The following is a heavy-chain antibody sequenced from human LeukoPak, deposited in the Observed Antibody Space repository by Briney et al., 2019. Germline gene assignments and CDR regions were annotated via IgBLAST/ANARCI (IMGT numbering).Heavy chain of an antibody. J-gene: IGHJ5*02. D-gene: IGHD6-19*01. CDR1: GFTFSDYY. V-gene: IGHV3-11*01. Sequence: PGGSLRLSCAASGFTFSDYYMSWIRQAPGKGLEWVSYISSSGSTTYYADSVKGRFTISRDNAKNSLYLQMNSLRAEDTAVYYCASTPYSSGWYDWFDPWGQGTLVTVSS. CDR3: ASTPYSSGWYDWFDP. CDR2: ISSSGSTT.